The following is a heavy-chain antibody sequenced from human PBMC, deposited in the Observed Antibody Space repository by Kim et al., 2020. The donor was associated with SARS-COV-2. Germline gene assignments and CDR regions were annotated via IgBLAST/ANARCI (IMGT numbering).Heavy chain of an antibody. D-gene: IGHD3-10*01. J-gene: IGHJ3*02. CDR2: IYYSGST. CDR1: GGSISSSSYY. Sequence: SETLSLTCTVSGGSISSSSYYWGWIRQPPGKGLEWIGSIYYSGSTYYNPSLKSRVTISVDTSKNQFSLKLSSVTAADTAVYYCASPSEGWITMVRGVIISVGSMNAFDIWGQGTMVTVSS. CDR3: ASPSEGWITMVRGVIISVGSMNAFDI. V-gene: IGHV4-39*07.